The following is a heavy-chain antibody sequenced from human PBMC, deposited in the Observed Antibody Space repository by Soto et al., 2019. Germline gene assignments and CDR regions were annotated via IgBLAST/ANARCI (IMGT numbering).Heavy chain of an antibody. Sequence: GGSLRLSCAASGFTFSSYGMHWVRQAPGKGLEWVAVIWYDGSNKYYADSVKGRFTISRDNSKNTLYLQMNSLRAEDTAVYYCARDQVSSSSFDYWGQGTLVTVSS. CDR3: ARDQVSSSSFDY. J-gene: IGHJ4*02. CDR2: IWYDGSNK. CDR1: GFTFSSYG. V-gene: IGHV3-33*01. D-gene: IGHD6-13*01.